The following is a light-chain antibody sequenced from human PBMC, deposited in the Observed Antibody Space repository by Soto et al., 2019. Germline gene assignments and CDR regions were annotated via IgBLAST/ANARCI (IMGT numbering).Light chain of an antibody. J-gene: IGLJ1*01. CDR1: SSDIGSNS. V-gene: IGLV1-44*01. CDR2: GND. Sequence: QSVLTQPPSASRTPGQRVTIPCSGSSSDIGSNSVNWYQQLPGAAPRLLIYGNDHRPSGVPDRFSASKSGTSASLAISGLRAEDEADYYCSSYTDRKHLVFGTGTKLTVL. CDR3: SSYTDRKHLV.